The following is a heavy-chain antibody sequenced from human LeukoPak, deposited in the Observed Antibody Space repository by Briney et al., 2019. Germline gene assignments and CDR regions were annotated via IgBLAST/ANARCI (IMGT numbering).Heavy chain of an antibody. D-gene: IGHD2-15*01. CDR1: GFTLSTYW. Sequence: GGSLRLSCEASGFTLSTYWMNWVRQVPGKGLDWVANINPDGSGKRYVDSVKGRFTSARDNADNSLSLQMNSLRAEDTAVYYCASGSIEGYWGQGTLATVSS. V-gene: IGHV3-7*01. CDR3: ASGSIEGY. J-gene: IGHJ4*02. CDR2: INPDGSGK.